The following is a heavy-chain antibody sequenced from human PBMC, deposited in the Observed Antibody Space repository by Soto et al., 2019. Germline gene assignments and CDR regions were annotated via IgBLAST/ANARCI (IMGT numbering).Heavy chain of an antibody. Sequence: QVQLVQSGAEEKKPGASVKVSCKASGYTFTSYAMHWVRQAPGQMLEWMGWINAGNGNTKYSQKFQGRVTITRDTPACRAYMELSSLRSEDTAVYYCAWSIVVVTALDYWGQGTLVTVSS. CDR1: GYTFTSYA. CDR3: AWSIVVVTALDY. J-gene: IGHJ4*02. D-gene: IGHD2-21*02. CDR2: INAGNGNT. V-gene: IGHV1-3*05.